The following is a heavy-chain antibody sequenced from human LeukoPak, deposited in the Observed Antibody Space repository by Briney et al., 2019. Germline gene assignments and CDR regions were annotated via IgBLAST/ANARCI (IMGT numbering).Heavy chain of an antibody. V-gene: IGHV3-64*01. CDR1: GFTFSSYA. J-gene: IGHJ4*02. CDR2: ISTNGGST. CDR3: AGGSSWYRGIDY. Sequence: GGSLRLSCAASGFTFSSYAMYWVRQAPGKGLEYVSAISTNGGSTYYANSVKGRFTISRDNSKYTLYLQMGSLRAEDMAVYYCAGGSSWYRGIDYWGQGTLVTVSS. D-gene: IGHD6-13*01.